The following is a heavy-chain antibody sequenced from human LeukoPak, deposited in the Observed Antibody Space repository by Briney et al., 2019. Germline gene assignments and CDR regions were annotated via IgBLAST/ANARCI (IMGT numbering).Heavy chain of an antibody. D-gene: IGHD6-6*01. J-gene: IGHJ4*02. V-gene: IGHV4-34*01. Sequence: SETLSLTCAVYGGSFNGYYWSWIRQPPGKGLEWIGEINHGGSTNYNPSLKSRVTISVDTSKNQFSLKLSSVTAADTAVYYCARGRLFVVDWGQGTLVTVSS. CDR1: GGSFNGYY. CDR3: ARGRLFVVD. CDR2: INHGGST.